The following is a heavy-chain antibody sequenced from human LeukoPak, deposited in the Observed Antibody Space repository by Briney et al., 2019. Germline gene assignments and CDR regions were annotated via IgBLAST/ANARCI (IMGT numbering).Heavy chain of an antibody. CDR2: IRQDGSGK. V-gene: IGHV3-7*01. CDR1: LFTPCGYL. D-gene: IGHD3-3*01. J-gene: IGHJ4*02. CDR3: ARTPDALTKFWHDQ. Sequence: RGSLRLSCVPSLFTPCGYLMSCVRHGPREGLGWVANIRQDGSGKYYVDSVKGRFTISRDNSKKSLYLQMNSLRAGDTAVYYCARTPDALTKFWHDQWGQGTLVTVSS.